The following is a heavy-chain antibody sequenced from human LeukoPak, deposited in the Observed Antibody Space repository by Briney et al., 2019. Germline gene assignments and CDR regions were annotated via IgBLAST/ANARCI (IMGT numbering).Heavy chain of an antibody. D-gene: IGHD6-19*01. CDR1: GYTFTSYG. V-gene: IGHV1-18*01. J-gene: IGHJ4*02. CDR2: ISAYNGNT. Sequence: ASVKVSCTASGYTFTSYGISRVRQAPGQGLEWMGWISAYNGNTNYAQTLQGRVTMTTDTSTRTAYMALRSLRSDDTAVYYCASRRWYSSGWYDYWGQGTLVTVSS. CDR3: ASRRWYSSGWYDY.